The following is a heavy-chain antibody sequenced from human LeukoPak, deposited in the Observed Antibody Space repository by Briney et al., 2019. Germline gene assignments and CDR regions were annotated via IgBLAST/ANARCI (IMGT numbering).Heavy chain of an antibody. Sequence: GSLRLSCAASGFTFNIYWMHWVRQAPGKGLVWVSRIDSNGSGTSYADSVKGRFTISRDNAKNTLYLQMNSLRAEDTAVYYCARGGYYGDCWGQGSLVTVSS. CDR2: IDSNGSGT. CDR1: GFTFNIYW. J-gene: IGHJ4*02. CDR3: ARGGYYGDC. V-gene: IGHV3-74*01. D-gene: IGHD3-10*01.